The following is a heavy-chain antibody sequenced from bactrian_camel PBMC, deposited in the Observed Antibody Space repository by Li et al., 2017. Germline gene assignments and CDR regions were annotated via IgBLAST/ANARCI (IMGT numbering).Heavy chain of an antibody. CDR3: AAARRSSDFRRFDS. D-gene: IGHD4*01. Sequence: VQLVESGGGSVQSGGSLRLSCATSGFTFSSAGMSWVRQAPGNECELVAQFSMDGSTYYSASVKGRFTLSRDSAKNTIYLQMNSLQPEDTAVYYCAAARRSSDFRRFDSWGQGTQVTVS. CDR1: GFTFSSAG. V-gene: IGHV3S67*01. J-gene: IGHJ6*01. CDR2: FSMDGST.